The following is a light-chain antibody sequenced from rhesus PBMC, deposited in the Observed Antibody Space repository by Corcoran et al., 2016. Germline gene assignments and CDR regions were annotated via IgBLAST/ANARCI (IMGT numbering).Light chain of an antibody. J-gene: IGKJ4*01. V-gene: IGKV1-28*02. CDR3: LQHKSYPLT. CDR1: QGIGSY. CDR2: AAS. Sequence: DIQMTQSPSSLSASVGDTVTITCRTSQGIGSYLNWFQQKPGKAPKLLIYAASSLESGVPSRFSGSGSGTEFTLTISRLQPEDFATYYCLQHKSYPLTFGGGTKVEIK.